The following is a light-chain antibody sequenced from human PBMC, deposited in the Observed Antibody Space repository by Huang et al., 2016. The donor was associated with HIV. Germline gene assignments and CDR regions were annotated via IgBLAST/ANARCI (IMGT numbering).Light chain of an antibody. CDR1: QTISAH. CDR3: QQSYSTPLT. J-gene: IGKJ4*01. V-gene: IGKV1-39*01. CDR2: AAS. Sequence: DIQMTQSPSSLSASVEDRVTITCRASQTISAHLNWYQQKPGKAPKLLIHAASSLQSGVPSRCSGGGSGTDFTLTISSLQPEDFATYYCQQSYSTPLTFGGGTKVEIK.